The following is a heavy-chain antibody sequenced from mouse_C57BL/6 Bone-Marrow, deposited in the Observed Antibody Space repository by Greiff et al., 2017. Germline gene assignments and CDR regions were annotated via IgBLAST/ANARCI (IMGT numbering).Heavy chain of an antibody. J-gene: IGHJ4*01. CDR2: ISDGGSYT. CDR1: GFTFSSYA. D-gene: IGHD2-3*01. V-gene: IGHV5-4*01. Sequence: EVQVVESGGGLVKPGGSLKLSCAASGFTFSSYAMSWVRQTPEKRLEWVATISDGGSYTYYPDNVKGRFTISRDNAKNNLYLQMSHLKSEDTAMYYCARDGNDGYCYAMDYWGQGTSVTVSS. CDR3: ARDGNDGYCYAMDY.